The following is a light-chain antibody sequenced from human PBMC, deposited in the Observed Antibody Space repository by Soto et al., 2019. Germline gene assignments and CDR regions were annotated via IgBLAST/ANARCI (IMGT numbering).Light chain of an antibody. CDR1: QSVSSSY. J-gene: IGKJ2*01. CDR2: GAS. V-gene: IGKV3-20*01. Sequence: EIVLTQSPGTLSLSPGERATLSCRASQSVSSSYLAWYQQKPAQAPRLLIYGASSRATGIPDRFSGSGSGTDFTLTITRLEGEDFAVYYCQQYGSSPYTFGQGSEVEIK. CDR3: QQYGSSPYT.